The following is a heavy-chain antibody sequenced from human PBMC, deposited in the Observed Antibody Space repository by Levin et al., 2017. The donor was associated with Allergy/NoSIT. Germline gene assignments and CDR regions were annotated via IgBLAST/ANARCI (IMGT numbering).Heavy chain of an antibody. V-gene: IGHV4-31*03. Sequence: SRTLSLTCTVSGGSISGGGYHWTWIRQHPEKGLEWIGYIYYSGSTFYNPSLKSRLMISVDTSKNQFSLNVSSVTAADTAVYYCVREDGSTFDFWGQGALVTVAS. J-gene: IGHJ4*02. CDR3: VREDGSTFDF. CDR2: IYYSGST. D-gene: IGHD2-2*03. CDR1: GGSISGGGYH.